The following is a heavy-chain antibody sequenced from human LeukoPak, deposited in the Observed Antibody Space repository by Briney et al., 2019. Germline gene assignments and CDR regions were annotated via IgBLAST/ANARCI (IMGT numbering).Heavy chain of an antibody. Sequence: SETLSLTCAVWGGSFRGYYWSWIRQPPGKGLDWIGEINHSGSTNYNPSPRSRIAISVDTSKNQCSLKLSSVTAADTAVYYCARVSKGGYYDYIVVRGNRDTVTVSS. CDR2: INHSGST. V-gene: IGHV4-34*01. J-gene: IGHJ6*03. CDR1: GGSFRGYY. D-gene: IGHD4-11*01. CDR3: ARVSKGGYYDYIVV.